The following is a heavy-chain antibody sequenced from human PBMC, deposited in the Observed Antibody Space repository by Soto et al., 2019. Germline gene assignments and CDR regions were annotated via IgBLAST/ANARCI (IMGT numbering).Heavy chain of an antibody. CDR2: INHSGST. J-gene: IGHJ4*02. V-gene: IGHV4-34*01. CDR3: ARVRGYCSSTSGYIGGGYFAY. Sequence: SETLSLTCAVYGGSFSGYYWSWIRQPPGKGLEWIGEINHSGSTNYNPSLKSRVTISVDTSKNQFSLKLSSVTAADTAVYYCARVRGYCSSTSGYIGGGYFAYWGQGTLVTVSS. D-gene: IGHD2-2*01. CDR1: GGSFSGYY.